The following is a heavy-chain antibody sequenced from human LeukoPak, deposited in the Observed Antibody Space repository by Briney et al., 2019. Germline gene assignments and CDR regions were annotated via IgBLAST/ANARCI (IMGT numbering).Heavy chain of an antibody. V-gene: IGHV4-39*01. CDR3: ARLMTTVVAGPYYYYYYMDV. CDR1: GGSISSSHW. Sequence: SETLSLTCAVSGGSISSSHWWSWVRQPPGKGLEWIGSIYYSGSTYHNPSLKSRVTISVDTSKNQFSLKLTSVTAADTAVYYCARLMTTVVAGPYYYYYYMDVWGKGTTVTVSS. CDR2: IYYSGST. J-gene: IGHJ6*03. D-gene: IGHD4-23*01.